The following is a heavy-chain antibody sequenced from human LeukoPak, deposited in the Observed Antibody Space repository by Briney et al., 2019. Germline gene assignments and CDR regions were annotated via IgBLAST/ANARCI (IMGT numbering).Heavy chain of an antibody. Sequence: SETLSLTCSVSGGSISSNYWSWIRQPPGKGLEWIGNIYYSGSTNYNPSLKSRVTTSVDTSKNQFSLKLSSVTAADTAVYYCARVQQQLLPFDYWGQGILVTVSS. J-gene: IGHJ4*02. CDR3: ARVQQQLLPFDY. V-gene: IGHV4-59*01. D-gene: IGHD6-13*01. CDR2: IYYSGST. CDR1: GGSISSNY.